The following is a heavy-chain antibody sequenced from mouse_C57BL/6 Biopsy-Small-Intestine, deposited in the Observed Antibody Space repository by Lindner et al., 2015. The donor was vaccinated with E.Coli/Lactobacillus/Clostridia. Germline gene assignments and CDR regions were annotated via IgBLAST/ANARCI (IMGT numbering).Heavy chain of an antibody. CDR2: INSGSSTI. D-gene: IGHD4-1*01. CDR1: GFTFSDYG. CDR3: ARGTGRGFDY. V-gene: IGHV5-17*01. J-gene: IGHJ2*01. Sequence: VQLQXSGGGLVKPGGSLKLSCAASGFTFSDYGMHWVRQAPEKGLEWVAYINSGSSTIQYADTVKGRFTTSRDNAKNTLFLQMTSLRSEDTAMYYCARGTGRGFDYWGQGTTLTVSS.